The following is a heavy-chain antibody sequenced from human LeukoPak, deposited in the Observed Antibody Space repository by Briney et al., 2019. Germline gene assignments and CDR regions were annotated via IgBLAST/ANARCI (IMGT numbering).Heavy chain of an antibody. CDR3: ARRRWFGELDY. D-gene: IGHD3-10*01. V-gene: IGHV4-39*01. Sequence: PSETLSLTCTVSGGSISSSSYYWGWIRQPPGKGLEWIGSIYCSGSTYYNPSLKSRVTISVDTSKNQFSLKLSSVTAADTAVYYCARRRWFGELDYWGQGTLVTVSS. CDR2: IYCSGST. CDR1: GGSISSSSYY. J-gene: IGHJ4*02.